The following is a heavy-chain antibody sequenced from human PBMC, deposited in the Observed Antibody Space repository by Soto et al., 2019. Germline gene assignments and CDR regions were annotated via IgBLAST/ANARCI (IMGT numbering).Heavy chain of an antibody. Sequence: TSETLSVTWGVAGGSLSSNNYYWAWISKPPGRGLEWIGSVSSSGATFYNPSLRPRLTMSVDTSKNDFSLTLRSVTAADTAVYFCARNFLRGPFGRLILAALDSRARGPLVT. CDR3: ARNFLRGPFGRLILAALDS. D-gene: IGHD3-3*01. CDR2: VSSSGAT. V-gene: IGHV4-39*02. J-gene: IGHJ4*02. CDR1: GGSLSSNNYY.